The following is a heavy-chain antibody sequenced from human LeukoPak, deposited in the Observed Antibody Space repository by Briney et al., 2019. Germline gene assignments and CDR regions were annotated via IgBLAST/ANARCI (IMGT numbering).Heavy chain of an antibody. J-gene: IGHJ4*02. Sequence: GGSLRLSCAASGFTFSSYGMHWVRQAPGKGLEWVAVISYDGSNKYYADSVEGRFTISRDNSKNTLHLQMNSLGPEDTAVYYCAKDRFGEYHPFDYWGQGTRVTVSS. CDR1: GFTFSSYG. D-gene: IGHD3-10*01. CDR3: AKDRFGEYHPFDY. CDR2: ISYDGSNK. V-gene: IGHV3-30*18.